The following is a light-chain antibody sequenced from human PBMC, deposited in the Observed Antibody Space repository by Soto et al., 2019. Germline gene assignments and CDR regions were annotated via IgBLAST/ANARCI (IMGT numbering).Light chain of an antibody. CDR3: QQLNSFPIT. Sequence: DIQMTQSPSTLSGSVGGRVTITRRASQTISSWLAWYKQKPGKAPKLMIYKASTLKSGVPSRVRGSGSGTEFTLTISSLKPDDFETYYCQQLNSFPITFGQGTRLEI. CDR1: QTISSW. CDR2: KAS. J-gene: IGKJ5*01. V-gene: IGKV1-5*03.